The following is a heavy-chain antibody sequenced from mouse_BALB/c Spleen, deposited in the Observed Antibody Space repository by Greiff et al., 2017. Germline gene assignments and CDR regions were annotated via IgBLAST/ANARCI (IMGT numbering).Heavy chain of an antibody. CDR3: ARSYGKGYFDY. CDR2: ISSGGST. CDR1: GFTFSSYA. V-gene: IGHV5-6-5*01. J-gene: IGHJ2*01. D-gene: IGHD2-1*01. Sequence: EVKLQESGGGLVKPGGSLKLSCAASGFTFSSYAMSWVRQTPEKRLEWVASISSGGSTYYPDSVKGRFTISRDNARNILYLQMSSLRSEDTAMYYCARSYGKGYFDYWGQGTTLTVSS.